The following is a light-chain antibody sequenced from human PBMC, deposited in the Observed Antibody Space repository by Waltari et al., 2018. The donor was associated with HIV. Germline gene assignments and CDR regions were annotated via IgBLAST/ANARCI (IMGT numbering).Light chain of an antibody. CDR1: QSISSY. J-gene: IGKJ4*02. CDR2: AAS. CDR3: QQSYSTPLT. Sequence: LQMTQSPSSLSASVGDRVTITCPASQSISSYLNWYQHTPGKAPQLLIYAASSWQSRVPSRFSGSGSGTDVTLNISSLQPEDFATYDCQQSYSTPLTFGGGTKVEIK. V-gene: IGKV1-39*01.